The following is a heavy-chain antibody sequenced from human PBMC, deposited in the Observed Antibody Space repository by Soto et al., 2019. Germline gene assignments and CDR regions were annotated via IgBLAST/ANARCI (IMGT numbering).Heavy chain of an antibody. J-gene: IGHJ6*02. V-gene: IGHV1-3*04. CDR1: GYSFTTHA. Sequence: ASVKVSCKASGYSFTTHAMIWVRQAPGQRPEWMGWINTGNGNTRYSPKFQGRVNITRDTSASTAYMELSSLKSEDTAVYYCARGEQLYHYYYGMDVWGQGPTVTVSS. CDR3: ARGEQLYHYYYGMDV. CDR2: INTGNGNT.